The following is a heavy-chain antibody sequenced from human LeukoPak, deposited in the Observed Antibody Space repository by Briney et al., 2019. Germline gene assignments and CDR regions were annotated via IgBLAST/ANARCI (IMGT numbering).Heavy chain of an antibody. V-gene: IGHV1-2*02. J-gene: IGHJ4*02. D-gene: IGHD6-13*01. CDR1: GYTFTGYY. Sequence: ASVKVSCKASGYTFTGYYMHWVRQAPGQGLEWMGWINPNSGGTNYAQKFQGRVTITADKSTSTAYMELSSLRSEDTAVYYCARDLRRLAAAPNSTPLDYWGQGTLVTVSS. CDR3: ARDLRRLAAAPNSTPLDY. CDR2: INPNSGGT.